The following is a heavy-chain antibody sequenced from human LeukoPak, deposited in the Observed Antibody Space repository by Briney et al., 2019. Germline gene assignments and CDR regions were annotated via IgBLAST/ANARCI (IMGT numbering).Heavy chain of an antibody. CDR3: TRNIEI. J-gene: IGHJ3*02. Sequence: GGSLRLSGAASGFTLSSYGMHWDRQAPGKGLEWGAVTWYDGSKEYYTESVKGRFTISRDNSKKTVSLQMNSLRAEDTAVYYCTRNIEIWGQGTMVTVSS. D-gene: IGHD1/OR15-1a*01. CDR2: TWYDGSKE. CDR1: GFTLSSYG. V-gene: IGHV3-33*01.